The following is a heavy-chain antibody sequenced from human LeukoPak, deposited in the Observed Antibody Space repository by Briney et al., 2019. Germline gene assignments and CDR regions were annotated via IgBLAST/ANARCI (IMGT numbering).Heavy chain of an antibody. D-gene: IGHD6-19*01. CDR2: IIPIFGTA. CDR3: AGDGWNTHGHYYGYV. CDR1: GGTFSSYA. V-gene: IGHV1-69*13. J-gene: IGHJ6*03. Sequence: ASVKVSCKASGGTFSSYAISWVRQAPGQGLDWMGGIIPIFGTANYAQKFQGRGTITADESTSTAYIELSSRRSGDTAVYYFAGDGWNTHGHYYGYVWGNGNTVTISS.